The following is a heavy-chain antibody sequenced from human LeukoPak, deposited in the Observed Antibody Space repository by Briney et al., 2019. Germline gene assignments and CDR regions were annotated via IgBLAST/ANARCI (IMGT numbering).Heavy chain of an antibody. CDR1: GFIFSNYG. CDR3: AKDKGGARIYFDY. V-gene: IGHV3-30*02. D-gene: IGHD1-26*01. J-gene: IGHJ4*02. CDR2: IRYDGSNK. Sequence: GGSLRLSCAVSGFIFSNYGMLWVREAPGKGLEGVAFIRYDGSNKYYADSVKGRFTISRDISKNTLYLQMNSLRAEDTAVYYCAKDKGGARIYFDYWGQGTLVTVSS.